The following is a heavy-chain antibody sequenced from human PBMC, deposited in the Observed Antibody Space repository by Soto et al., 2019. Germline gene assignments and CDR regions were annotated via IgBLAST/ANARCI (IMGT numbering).Heavy chain of an antibody. CDR1: GGSISSGGYY. Sequence: PSETLSLTCTVSGGSISSGGYYWSWIRQHPGKGLEWIGYIYYSGSTYYNPSLKSRVTISVDTSKNQFSLKLSSVTAADTAVYYCARDRVPAANYYYYGMDVWGQGTTVTVSS. V-gene: IGHV4-31*03. D-gene: IGHD2-2*01. CDR3: ARDRVPAANYYYYGMDV. J-gene: IGHJ6*02. CDR2: IYYSGST.